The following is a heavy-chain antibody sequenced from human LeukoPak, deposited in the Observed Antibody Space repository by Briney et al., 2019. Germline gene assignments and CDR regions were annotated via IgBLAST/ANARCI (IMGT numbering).Heavy chain of an antibody. V-gene: IGHV1-46*01. CDR2: INPTGTTT. Sequence: ASVKVSCKASGYTFINHWMHWVRQAPGQGLEWVGLINPTGTTTLYAQKFQGRITLTRDMSATTDYMELSSLTSEDTAVYYCARERGDWGQGTLVTVSS. CDR3: ARERGD. J-gene: IGHJ4*02. D-gene: IGHD3-10*01. CDR1: GYTFINHW.